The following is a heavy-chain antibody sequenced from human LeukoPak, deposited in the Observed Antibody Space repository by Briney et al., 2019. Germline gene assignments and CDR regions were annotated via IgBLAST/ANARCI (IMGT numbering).Heavy chain of an antibody. CDR3: ARIPSLEGSYYHYMDV. D-gene: IGHD6-6*01. J-gene: IGHJ6*03. Sequence: SGPTLVKPTETLTLTCTVSGFSLSNARMGVSWIRQPPGKALEWLSHIFSNDDKSYRTSLTSRLTISKDTSKSQVVLTMANMDPVDTATYYCARIPSLEGSYYHYMDVWGKGTTVTVSS. CDR2: IFSNDDK. V-gene: IGHV2-26*01. CDR1: GFSLSNARMG.